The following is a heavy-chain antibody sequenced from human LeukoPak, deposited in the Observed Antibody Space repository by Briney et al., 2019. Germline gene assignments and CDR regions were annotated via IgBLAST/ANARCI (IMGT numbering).Heavy chain of an antibody. CDR1: GFTFGKYW. V-gene: IGHV3-7*03. J-gene: IGHJ4*02. CDR3: AKEVGATEY. Sequence: GGSLTLSCAASGFTFGKYWMSWVRQAPGKGLEWVANINQIGSEKYYVDSVRGRFTISRDNSKNTLYLQMNSLRAEDTAVYYCAKEVGATEYWGQGTLVTVSS. D-gene: IGHD1-26*01. CDR2: INQIGSEK.